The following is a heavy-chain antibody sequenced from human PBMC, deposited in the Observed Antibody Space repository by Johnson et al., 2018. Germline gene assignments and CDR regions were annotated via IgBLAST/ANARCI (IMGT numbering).Heavy chain of an antibody. CDR2: IMEDGSDK. Sequence: EVQLVESGGGLVQPGGSLRLSCAASGFDFSSYWMSWVRQAPGKVPEWVANIMEDGSDKTYVDSVKGRFSSSRDNAKNSVSLQMNSLRVEETGVYYCARMGACGGNCYSNYYAMDVWGQGTTVTVSS. CDR3: ARMGACGGNCYSNYYAMDV. CDR1: GFDFSSYW. J-gene: IGHJ6*02. V-gene: IGHV3-7*01. D-gene: IGHD2-21*01.